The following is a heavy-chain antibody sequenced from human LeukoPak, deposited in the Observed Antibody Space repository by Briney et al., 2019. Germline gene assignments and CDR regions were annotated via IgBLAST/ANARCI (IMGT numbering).Heavy chain of an antibody. CDR3: ARDCSGGSCYGAFDI. J-gene: IGHJ3*02. V-gene: IGHV4-30-4*01. Sequence: SQTLSLTCTVSGASIRSGDYYWSWIRQPPGKGLEWIGYICDSGSTYYNPSLKSRITISVDTSENRFSLKLSSVTATDTAVYYCARDCSGGSCYGAFDIWGQGTMVTVSS. CDR2: ICDSGST. D-gene: IGHD2-15*01. CDR1: GASIRSGDYY.